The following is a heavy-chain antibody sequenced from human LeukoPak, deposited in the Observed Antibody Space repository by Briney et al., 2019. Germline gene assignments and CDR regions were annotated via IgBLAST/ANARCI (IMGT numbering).Heavy chain of an antibody. Sequence: GGSLRLSCAASGFTFTSYWMHWVRHAPGKGLVWVSRVNSDGSSTTYADSVKGRFTISRDNAKDTLYLQMNSLRAEDTAVYYCAKDQVTMVRGVISARLYYYYYYMDVWGKGTTVTVSS. CDR1: GFTFTSYW. V-gene: IGHV3-74*01. D-gene: IGHD3-10*01. J-gene: IGHJ6*03. CDR2: VNSDGSST. CDR3: AKDQVTMVRGVISARLYYYYYYMDV.